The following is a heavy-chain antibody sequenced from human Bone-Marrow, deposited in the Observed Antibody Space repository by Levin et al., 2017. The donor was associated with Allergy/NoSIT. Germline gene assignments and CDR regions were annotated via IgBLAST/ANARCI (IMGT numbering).Heavy chain of an antibody. Sequence: GESLKISCAASGFTFSSYGMHWVRQAPGKGLEWVAVIWYDGSNKYYADSVKGRFTISRDNSKNTLYLQMNSLRAEDTAVYYCARYRGYSSSGYYYYYMDVWGKGTTVTVSS. CDR2: IWYDGSNK. D-gene: IGHD6-6*01. CDR1: GFTFSSYG. V-gene: IGHV3-33*01. CDR3: ARYRGYSSSGYYYYYMDV. J-gene: IGHJ6*03.